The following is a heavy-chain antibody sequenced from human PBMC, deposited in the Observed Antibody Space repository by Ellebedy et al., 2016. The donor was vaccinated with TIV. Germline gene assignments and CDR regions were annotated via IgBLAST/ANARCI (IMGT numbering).Heavy chain of an antibody. CDR3: AKDLYDSNHYGSGSPDDY. D-gene: IGHD3-10*01. V-gene: IGHV3-30*18. J-gene: IGHJ4*02. CDR2: ILFDGSNN. Sequence: GGSLRLXXAASGFSFSTFGMHWVRQAPGKGLEWLTTILFDGSNNFYADSVKGRFTVSRDNSKNTVYLQMNGLRVEDTAVYYCAKDLYDSNHYGSGSPDDYWGQGTLVTVSS. CDR1: GFSFSTFG.